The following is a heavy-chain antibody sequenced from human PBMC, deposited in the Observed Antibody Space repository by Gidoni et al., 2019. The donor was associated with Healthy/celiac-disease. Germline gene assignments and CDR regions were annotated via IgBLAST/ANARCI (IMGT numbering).Heavy chain of an antibody. CDR1: GFTFSSYR. J-gene: IGHJ4*02. D-gene: IGHD3-16*01. V-gene: IGHV3-48*01. Sequence: EVQLVESGGGLVQPGGSLRLPCAASGFTFSSYRMNVVGQAPGKGLEWVSYISSSSSTIYYADSVKGRFTISRDNAKNSLYLQMNSLRAEDTAVYYCARDHDYSGYFDYWGQGTLVTVSS. CDR3: ARDHDYSGYFDY. CDR2: ISSSSSTI.